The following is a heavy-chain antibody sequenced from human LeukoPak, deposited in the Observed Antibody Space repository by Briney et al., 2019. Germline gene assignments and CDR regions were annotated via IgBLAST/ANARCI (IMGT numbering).Heavy chain of an antibody. V-gene: IGHV3-30-3*01. CDR1: GFTFSSYA. CDR3: ANFSPMSKRSDAFDI. D-gene: IGHD3-3*01. J-gene: IGHJ3*02. Sequence: PGRSLRLSCAASGFTFSSYAMHWVRQAPGKGLEWVAVISYDGSNKYYADSVKGRFTISRDNSKNTLYLQMNSLRAEDTAVYYCANFSPMSKRSDAFDIWGQGTMVTVSS. CDR2: ISYDGSNK.